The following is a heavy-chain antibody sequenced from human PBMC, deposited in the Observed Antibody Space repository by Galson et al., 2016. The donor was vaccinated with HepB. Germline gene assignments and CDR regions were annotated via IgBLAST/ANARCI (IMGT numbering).Heavy chain of an antibody. CDR1: GLTFNIQY. CDR2: IEKDGSEE. V-gene: IGHV3-7*03. J-gene: IGHJ4*02. Sequence: LRLSCAVSGLTFNIQYMSWVRQAPGKGLEWVANIEKDGSEENYVDSVKGRFTISRDNTKNSAYLQMNNVRAEDTAIYYCVAGAGWLPDYWGQGTLVSVSS. D-gene: IGHD6-19*01. CDR3: VAGAGWLPDY.